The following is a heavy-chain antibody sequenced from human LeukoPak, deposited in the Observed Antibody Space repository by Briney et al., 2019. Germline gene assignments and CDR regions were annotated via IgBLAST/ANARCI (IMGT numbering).Heavy chain of an antibody. CDR2: IYTSGST. Sequence: SETLSLTCTVSGGSISSYYWSWIRQPAGKGLEWIGRIYTSGSTNYNPSLKSRVTMSVDTSKNQFSLKLSPVTAADTAVYYCARGTPHAPAYYYYMDVWGKGTTVTVSS. V-gene: IGHV4-4*07. CDR1: GGSISSYY. D-gene: IGHD2-15*01. CDR3: ARGTPHAPAYYYYMDV. J-gene: IGHJ6*03.